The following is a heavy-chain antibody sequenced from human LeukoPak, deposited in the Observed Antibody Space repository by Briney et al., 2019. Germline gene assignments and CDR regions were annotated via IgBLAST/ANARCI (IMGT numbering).Heavy chain of an antibody. CDR3: ARHSVVAGILPGLYYYYYCMDV. CDR1: GGSFSGYY. CDR2: INHSGST. D-gene: IGHD6-19*01. J-gene: IGHJ6*03. Sequence: SETLSLTCAVYGGSFSGYYWSWIRQPPGKGLEWIGEINHSGSTNYNPSLKSRVTISVDTSKNQFSPKLSSVTAADTAVYYCARHSVVAGILPGLYYYYYCMDVWGKGTTVTISS. V-gene: IGHV4-34*01.